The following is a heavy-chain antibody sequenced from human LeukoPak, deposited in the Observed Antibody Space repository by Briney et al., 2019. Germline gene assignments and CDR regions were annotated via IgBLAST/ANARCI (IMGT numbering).Heavy chain of an antibody. Sequence: GESLKISCKGSGYSFTGYWIGWVRQMPGKGLEWMGIIYPGDSDTRYRPSFQGQVTISADKSISTAYLQWSSLQASDTAMYYCARLLGGGPAATPFDYWGQGTLVTVSS. D-gene: IGHD2-2*01. V-gene: IGHV5-51*01. CDR3: ARLLGGGPAATPFDY. CDR1: GYSFTGYW. CDR2: IYPGDSDT. J-gene: IGHJ4*02.